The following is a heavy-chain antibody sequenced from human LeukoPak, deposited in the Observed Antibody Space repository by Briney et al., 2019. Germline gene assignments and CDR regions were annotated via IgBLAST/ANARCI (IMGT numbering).Heavy chain of an antibody. D-gene: IGHD3-10*01. V-gene: IGHV3-20*04. Sequence: GGSLRLSCAASGFTFSSYGMHWVRQAPGKGLEWVSGINWNGGSTGYADSVKGRFNISRDNAKNSLYLQMNSLRAEDTALYYCARASRITMVRGVIIMGYYYYYYMDVWGKGTTVTVSS. J-gene: IGHJ6*03. CDR1: GFTFSSYG. CDR3: ARASRITMVRGVIIMGYYYYYYMDV. CDR2: INWNGGST.